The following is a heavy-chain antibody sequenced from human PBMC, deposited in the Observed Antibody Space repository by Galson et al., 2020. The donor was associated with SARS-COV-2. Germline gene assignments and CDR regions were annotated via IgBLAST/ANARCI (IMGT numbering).Heavy chain of an antibody. CDR1: GFTFSSYA. D-gene: IGHD3-9*01. J-gene: IGHJ4*02. Sequence: GGSLRLSCAASGFTFSSYAMSWVRQAPGKGLEWVSAISGSGGSTYYADSVKGRFTISRDNSKNTLYLQMNSLRAEDTAVYYCAKTQEIRYFDWSTSASLYYFDYWGQGTLVTVSS. CDR3: AKTQEIRYFDWSTSASLYYFDY. CDR2: ISGSGGST. V-gene: IGHV3-23*01.